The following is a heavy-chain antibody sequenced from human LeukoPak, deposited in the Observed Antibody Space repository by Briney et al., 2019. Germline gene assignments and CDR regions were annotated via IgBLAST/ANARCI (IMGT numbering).Heavy chain of an antibody. CDR3: AKALIVVVPAATAVAFDI. D-gene: IGHD2-2*01. CDR2: ISDRGGSS. CDR1: GFTFSSYA. J-gene: IGHJ3*02. V-gene: IGHV3-23*01. Sequence: PGGSLRLSCAASGFTFSSYAMSWVRQAPGKGLEWVSVISDRGGSSYYADSVKGRFTISRDKSKNTLVLQMNSLRAEDTAVYYCAKALIVVVPAATAVAFDIWGQGTMVTVSS.